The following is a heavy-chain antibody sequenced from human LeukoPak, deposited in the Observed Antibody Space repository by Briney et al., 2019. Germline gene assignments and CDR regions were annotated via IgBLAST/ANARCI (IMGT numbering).Heavy chain of an antibody. D-gene: IGHD3-10*01. CDR3: ASSWFTMVRGGPSQLDY. J-gene: IGHJ4*02. CDR2: ISAYNGNT. V-gene: IGHV1-18*01. Sequence: GASVKVSCKASGYTFTSYGISWVRQAPGQGLEWMGWISAYNGNTNYAQKLQGRVTMTTDTSTSTAYMELRSLRSDDTAVYYCASSWFTMVRGGPSQLDYWGQGTLVTVSS. CDR1: GYTFTSYG.